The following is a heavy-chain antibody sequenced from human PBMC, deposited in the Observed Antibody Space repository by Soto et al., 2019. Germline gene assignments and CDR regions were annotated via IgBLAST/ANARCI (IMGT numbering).Heavy chain of an antibody. CDR3: ARDICRDRCQPGGIDS. Sequence: GGSLRLSCAASGFTFSLFAMHWVRQAPGKGLEWVAVVWHDGNNKYYADSVKGRFTISRDNSMNTLYLQMNSLRAEDTALYYCARDICRDRCQPGGIDSWGQGTHVTGST. CDR2: VWHDGNNK. J-gene: IGHJ4*02. CDR1: GFTFSLFA. V-gene: IGHV3-33*01. D-gene: IGHD2-15*01.